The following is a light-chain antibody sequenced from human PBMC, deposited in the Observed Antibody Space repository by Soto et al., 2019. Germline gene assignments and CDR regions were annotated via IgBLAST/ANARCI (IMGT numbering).Light chain of an antibody. V-gene: IGKV3-20*01. CDR1: RSVSNNY. CDR2: GAS. CDR3: QQYGSSPPT. J-gene: IGKJ1*01. Sequence: EIVLTQSTGTLSLSPGERATLSCRASRSVSNNYVAWYQRKPGQAPRLLIYGASSRATDIPLRFSGSGSGTDFTLTITRLEPEDFAVYYCQQYGSSPPTFGQGTKVESK.